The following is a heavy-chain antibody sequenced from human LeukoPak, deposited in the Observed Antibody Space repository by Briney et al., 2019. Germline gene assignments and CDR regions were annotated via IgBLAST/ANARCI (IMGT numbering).Heavy chain of an antibody. CDR3: ARGAGWLPLV. CDR2: IYYSGST. D-gene: IGHD5-24*01. Sequence: SETLSLTCTLPVGSISRHYWRGIRQPPGKGLEGIGYIYYSGSTNYNPSPKSRVTISVVTSKSQFSLKLSSVTAADTAVYYCARGAGWLPLVWGQGTLVTVSA. CDR1: VGSISRHY. V-gene: IGHV4-59*11. J-gene: IGHJ4*02.